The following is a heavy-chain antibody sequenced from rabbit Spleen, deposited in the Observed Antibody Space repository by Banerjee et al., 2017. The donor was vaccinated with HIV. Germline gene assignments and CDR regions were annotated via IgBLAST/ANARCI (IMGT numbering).Heavy chain of an antibody. CDR2: IAGSSGFT. V-gene: IGHV1S40*01. Sequence: QSLEESGGDLVQPEGSLALTCKASGFSFSSSDYICWVRQAPGKGLEWISCIAGSSGFTYHASWAKGRFTISKTSSTTVTLQMTSLTAADTATYFCARDTGTSFSTYGMDLWGPGTLVTVS. J-gene: IGHJ6*01. CDR1: GFSFSSSDY. D-gene: IGHD8-1*01. CDR3: ARDTGTSFSTYGMDL.